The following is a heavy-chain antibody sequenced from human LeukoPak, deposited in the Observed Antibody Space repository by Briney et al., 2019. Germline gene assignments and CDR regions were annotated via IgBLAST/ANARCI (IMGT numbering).Heavy chain of an antibody. CDR3: ARRAVAGKIDY. V-gene: IGHV4-39*01. CDR2: IYYSGST. J-gene: IGHJ4*02. D-gene: IGHD6-19*01. Sequence: SETLSLTCTVSGGSISSSSYYWGWIRQPPGKGLEWIGSIYYSGSTYYNPSLKSRVTISVDTSKNQFSLKLSSVTAADTAVYYCARRAVAGKIDYWGQGTLVTVSS. CDR1: GGSISSSSYY.